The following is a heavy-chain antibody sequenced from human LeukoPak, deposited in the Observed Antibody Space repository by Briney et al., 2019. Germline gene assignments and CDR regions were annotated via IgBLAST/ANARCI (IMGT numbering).Heavy chain of an antibody. V-gene: IGHV4-4*07. Sequence: SETLSLTCTVSGGSINNYYWSWIRQPAGKGLEWIGRIYTRGSTNYNPSLKSRVTMSVDTSKNQFSLKLSSVTAADTAVYYCARVGVDTAMADYWGQGTLVTVSS. CDR2: IYTRGST. D-gene: IGHD5-18*01. CDR1: GGSINNYY. J-gene: IGHJ4*02. CDR3: ARVGVDTAMADY.